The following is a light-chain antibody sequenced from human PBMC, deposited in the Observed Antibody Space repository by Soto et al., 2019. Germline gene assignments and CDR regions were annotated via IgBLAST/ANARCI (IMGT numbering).Light chain of an antibody. CDR1: QSVSSY. Sequence: EIVLTQSPATLSLSPGERATLSCRASQSVSSYLAWYQQKPGQAPRLLIYDASNRATGIPARFSGSGSGTDFTLTISSLEPEDFAVYYCQQRRNWPLTFGPGTNVDIK. J-gene: IGKJ3*01. CDR3: QQRRNWPLT. V-gene: IGKV3-11*01. CDR2: DAS.